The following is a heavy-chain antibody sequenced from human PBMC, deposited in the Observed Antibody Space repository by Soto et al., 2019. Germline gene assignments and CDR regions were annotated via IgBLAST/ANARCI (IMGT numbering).Heavy chain of an antibody. J-gene: IGHJ5*01. D-gene: IGHD1-26*01. CDR1: GGTFSSYA. Sequence: QVQLVQSGAEVKKPGSSVKVSCKASGGTFSSYAISWVRQAPGQGLEWMGGIIPIFGTANYAQKFQGRVTXTAAESTSTAYMELSSLRSEATAVYYCARVGGSLKTTWFASWGQGTLVTVSS. CDR3: ARVGGSLKTTWFAS. V-gene: IGHV1-69*12. CDR2: IIPIFGTA.